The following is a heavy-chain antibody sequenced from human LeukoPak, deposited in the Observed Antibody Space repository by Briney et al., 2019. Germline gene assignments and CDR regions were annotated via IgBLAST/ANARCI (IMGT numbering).Heavy chain of an antibody. D-gene: IGHD3-22*01. CDR1: GYTFTSYG. CDR2: IIPIFGTA. V-gene: IGHV1-69*13. CDR3: ASAGYYDSSGYYLPEDY. Sequence: GASVKVSCKASGYTFTSYGISWVRQAPGQGLEWMGGIIPIFGTANYAQKFQGRVTITADESTSTAYMELSSLRSEDTAVYYCASAGYYDSSGYYLPEDYWGQGTLVTVSS. J-gene: IGHJ4*02.